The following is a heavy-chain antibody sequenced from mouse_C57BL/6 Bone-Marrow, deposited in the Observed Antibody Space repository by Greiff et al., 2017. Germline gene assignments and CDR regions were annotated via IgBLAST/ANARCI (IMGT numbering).Heavy chain of an antibody. CDR1: GFTFSSYA. J-gene: IGHJ2*01. Sequence: EVQRKESGGGLVKPGGSLKLSCTASGFTFSSYAMSWVRQNPEQRLEWVATISDGGSYTYYPDNVKGRFTISRDNAKNNLYLQMSHLKSEDTAMYYCARDGYYDYALDDRGQGITLS. V-gene: IGHV5-4*01. CDR3: ARDGYYDYALDD. D-gene: IGHD2-4*01. CDR2: ISDGGSYT.